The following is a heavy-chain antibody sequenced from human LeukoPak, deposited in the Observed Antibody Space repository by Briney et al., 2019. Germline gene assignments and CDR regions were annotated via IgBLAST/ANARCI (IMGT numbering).Heavy chain of an antibody. V-gene: IGHV1-69*04. Sequence: SVKVSCKASRVTFNSCSISWVRQAPGHGLDWMGRIIPLLGIVNYAQKFQGKVTITADKSTNTAYMELSSLRSEDTAMYYCASDRTIAAADDPFDIWGQGTMVTVSS. D-gene: IGHD6-13*01. CDR1: RVTFNSCS. CDR2: IIPLLGIV. J-gene: IGHJ3*02. CDR3: ASDRTIAAADDPFDI.